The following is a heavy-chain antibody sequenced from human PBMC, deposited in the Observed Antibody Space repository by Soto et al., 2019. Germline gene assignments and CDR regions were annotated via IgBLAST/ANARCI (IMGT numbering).Heavy chain of an antibody. CDR3: ARVSLRVTIFGVVIARPADAFDI. D-gene: IGHD3-3*01. J-gene: IGHJ3*02. V-gene: IGHV4-34*01. CDR1: GGSFSGYY. Sequence: QVQLQQWGAGLLKPSETLSLTCAVYGGSFSGYYWSWIRQPPGKGLEWIGEINHSGRTNYNPSHKSRVTISVDTSKNQFSLKLSSVTAADTAVYYCARVSLRVTIFGVVIARPADAFDIWGQGTMVTVSS. CDR2: INHSGRT.